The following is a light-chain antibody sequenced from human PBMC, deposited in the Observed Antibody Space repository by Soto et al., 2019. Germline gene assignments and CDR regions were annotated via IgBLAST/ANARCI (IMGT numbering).Light chain of an antibody. CDR2: DAS. V-gene: IGKV1-33*01. J-gene: IGKJ5*01. Sequence: DIQMTQSASSLSASVGYRVTIICQASQDISNYLNWYQQKPGKAPKLLIYDASNLETGVPSRFSGSGSGTDFTFTISSLKPEDIATYYCQRYDNLPTFGQGTRLEIK. CDR1: QDISNY. CDR3: QRYDNLPT.